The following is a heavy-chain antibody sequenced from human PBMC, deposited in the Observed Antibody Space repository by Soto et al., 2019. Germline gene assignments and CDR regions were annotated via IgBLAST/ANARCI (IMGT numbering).Heavy chain of an antibody. J-gene: IGHJ6*02. CDR1: GYTFTNYG. Sequence: QVQLVQSGAEVKQPGASVKVSCKSSGYTFTNYGIRWVRQAPGQRLEWMGWVSADNGNTHYAQNLQGRVTMTTDTSTSTAYVELWDLRTDDTAVYYCGRDLSRHWTTTKCSAYDGMDVWGQGTTVTVSS. CDR3: GRDLSRHWTTTKCSAYDGMDV. V-gene: IGHV1-18*01. D-gene: IGHD4-17*01. CDR2: VSADNGNT.